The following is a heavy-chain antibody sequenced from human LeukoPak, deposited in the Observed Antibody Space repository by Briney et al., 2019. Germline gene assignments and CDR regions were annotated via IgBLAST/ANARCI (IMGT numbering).Heavy chain of an antibody. J-gene: IGHJ5*02. CDR2: IYTSGST. D-gene: IGHD3-3*01. CDR3: AISCSSTSCYTFETYYDFWSGYLGWFDP. V-gene: IGHV4-4*07. Sequence: SETLSLTCTVSGGSISSYYWSWIRQPAGKGLEWIGRIYTSGSTNYNPSLKSRVTMSVDTSKNQFSLKLSSVTAADTAVYYCAISCSSTSCYTFETYYDFWSGYLGWFDPWGQGTLVTVSS. CDR1: GGSISSYY.